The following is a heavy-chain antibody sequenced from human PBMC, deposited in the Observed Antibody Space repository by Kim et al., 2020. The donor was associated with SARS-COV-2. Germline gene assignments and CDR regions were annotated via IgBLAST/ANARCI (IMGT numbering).Heavy chain of an antibody. J-gene: IGHJ4*02. CDR2: SP. D-gene: IGHD5-18*01. Sequence: SPSYNPSLQSRVTISIDTSKSHMSLRLTSVTAADTAVYFCARGQDIAKTGYWGQGTLVTVSS. V-gene: IGHV4-39*02. CDR3: ARGQDIAKTGY.